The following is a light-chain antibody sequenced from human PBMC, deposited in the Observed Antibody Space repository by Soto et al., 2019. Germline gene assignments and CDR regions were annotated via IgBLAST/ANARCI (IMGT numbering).Light chain of an antibody. Sequence: VLTQSPGTLSLFPGERATLFCRAGQSVNSDDLAWYQQKPGQAPRLLIYGASSRGTGVPDRFSGSGSGTVFTLTINGLEPEDVAMYYCQHNRNLPVTFGGGTKVEI. CDR2: GAS. V-gene: IGKV3-20*01. J-gene: IGKJ4*01. CDR1: QSVNSDD. CDR3: QHNRNLPVT.